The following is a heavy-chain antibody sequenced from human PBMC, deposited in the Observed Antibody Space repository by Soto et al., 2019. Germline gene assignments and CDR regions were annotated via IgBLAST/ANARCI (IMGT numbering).Heavy chain of an antibody. CDR2: IIPIFGTA. V-gene: IGHV1-69*13. J-gene: IGHJ6*02. D-gene: IGHD6-6*01. Sequence: ASVKVSCKASGGTFSSYAISWVRQAPGQGLEWMGGIIPIFGTANYAQKFQGRVTITADESTSTAYMELSSLRSEDTAVYYCARDPSIAALYYGMDVGGQGTTVTVSS. CDR1: GGTFSSYA. CDR3: ARDPSIAALYYGMDV.